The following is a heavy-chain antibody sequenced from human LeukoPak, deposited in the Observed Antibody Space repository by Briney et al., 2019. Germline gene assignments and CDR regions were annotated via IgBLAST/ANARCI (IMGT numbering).Heavy chain of an antibody. V-gene: IGHV1-69*13. D-gene: IGHD3-9*01. CDR2: IILIFGTA. CDR3: AREGDILTGYAFDY. CDR1: GGTFSSYA. Sequence: ASVKVSCKASGGTFSSYAISWVRRAPGQGLEWMGGIILIFGTANYAQKFQGRVTITADESTSTAYMELSSLRSEDTAVYYCAREGDILTGYAFDYWGQGTLVTVSS. J-gene: IGHJ4*02.